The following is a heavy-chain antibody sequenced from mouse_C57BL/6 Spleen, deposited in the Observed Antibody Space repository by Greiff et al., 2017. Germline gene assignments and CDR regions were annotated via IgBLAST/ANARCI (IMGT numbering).Heavy chain of an antibody. CDR3: ARLYGNYDYAMDY. CDR1: GYTFTDYN. Sequence: VQLHQSGPELVKPGASVKIPCKASGYTFTDYNMDWVKQSHGKSLEWIGDINPNNGGTIYNQKFKGKATLTVDKSSSTAYMELRSLTSEDTAVYYCARLYGNYDYAMDYWGQGTSVTVSS. D-gene: IGHD2-10*02. CDR2: INPNNGGT. V-gene: IGHV1-18*01. J-gene: IGHJ4*01.